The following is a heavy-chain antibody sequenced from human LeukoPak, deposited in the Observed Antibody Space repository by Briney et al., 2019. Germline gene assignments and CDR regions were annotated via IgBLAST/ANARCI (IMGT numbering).Heavy chain of an antibody. Sequence: GASVKVSCKASGYTFTSYYMHWVRQAPGQGLEWMGIINPSGGSTSYAQKFQGRVTMTRDTSTSTVYMELSSLRSEDTAVYYCARDPSAAYYDILTGYDVGFFDYWGQGTLVAVSS. J-gene: IGHJ4*02. CDR2: INPSGGST. V-gene: IGHV1-46*01. CDR3: ARDPSAAYYDILTGYDVGFFDY. CDR1: GYTFTSYY. D-gene: IGHD3-9*01.